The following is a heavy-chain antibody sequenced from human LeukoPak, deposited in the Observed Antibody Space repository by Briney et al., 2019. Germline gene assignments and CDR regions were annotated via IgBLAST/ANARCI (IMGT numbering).Heavy chain of an antibody. CDR1: GFTFSSYA. D-gene: IGHD3-22*01. Sequence: GGSLRLSCAASGFTFSSYAMSWVRQAPGKGLEWVSAISGSGGSTYYADSVKGRLTISRDNFKNTLYLQMNSLRAEDTAVYYCAKDSPLGYYDSSGYLDYWGQGTLVTVSS. V-gene: IGHV3-23*01. CDR2: ISGSGGST. J-gene: IGHJ4*02. CDR3: AKDSPLGYYDSSGYLDY.